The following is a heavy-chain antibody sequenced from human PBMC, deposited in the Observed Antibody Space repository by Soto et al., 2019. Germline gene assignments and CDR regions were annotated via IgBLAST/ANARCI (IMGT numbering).Heavy chain of an antibody. J-gene: IGHJ6*02. V-gene: IGHV4-61*01. CDR1: GGSVSSGSYH. CDR3: ARDGHGMDV. Sequence: QVQLQESGPGLVKPSETLSLTCTVSGGSVSSGSYHWSWIRQPPGKGLEWIVYIFFTGSTNYNPSLKSRVTISVDTSKNQFSLKLRSVTAADTAVYYCARDGHGMDVWGQGTTVTVSS. CDR2: IFFTGST.